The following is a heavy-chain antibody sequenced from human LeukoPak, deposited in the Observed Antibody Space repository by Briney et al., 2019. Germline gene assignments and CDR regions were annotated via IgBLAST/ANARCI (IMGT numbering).Heavy chain of an antibody. Sequence: ASVKVSCKASGNTFTSYGISWVRQAPGQGLEWMGWISAYNGNTNYAQKLQGRVTMTTDTSTSTAYMELSRLRSDDTAVYYCAREAIAAADENWFDPWGQGTLVTVSS. CDR1: GNTFTSYG. J-gene: IGHJ5*02. CDR2: ISAYNGNT. V-gene: IGHV1-18*04. D-gene: IGHD6-13*01. CDR3: AREAIAAADENWFDP.